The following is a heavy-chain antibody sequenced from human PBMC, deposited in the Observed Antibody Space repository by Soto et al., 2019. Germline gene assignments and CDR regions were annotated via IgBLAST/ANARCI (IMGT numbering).Heavy chain of an antibody. D-gene: IGHD6-19*01. J-gene: IGHJ4*02. V-gene: IGHV4-59*01. Sequence: SETLSLTCTVSGGSISSYYWSWIWQPPGKGLEWIGYIYYSGSTNYNPSLKSRVTISVDTSKNQFSLKLSSVTAADTAVYYCARDHSSGWYDGPAYFDYWGQGTLVTVSS. CDR1: GGSISSYY. CDR2: IYYSGST. CDR3: ARDHSSGWYDGPAYFDY.